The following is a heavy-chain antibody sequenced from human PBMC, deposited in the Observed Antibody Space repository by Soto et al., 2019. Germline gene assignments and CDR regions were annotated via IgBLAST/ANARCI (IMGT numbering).Heavy chain of an antibody. D-gene: IGHD6-19*01. Sequence: PGGSLRLSCAASGFTFSSYAMSWVRQAPGKGLEWVSAISGSGGSTYYAESVKGRFTISRDNSKNTLYLQMNSLRAEDTAVYYCAKGHSSGCRGRLDYWGQGTLVTVSS. CDR1: GFTFSSYA. J-gene: IGHJ4*02. CDR2: ISGSGGST. V-gene: IGHV3-23*01. CDR3: AKGHSSGCRGRLDY.